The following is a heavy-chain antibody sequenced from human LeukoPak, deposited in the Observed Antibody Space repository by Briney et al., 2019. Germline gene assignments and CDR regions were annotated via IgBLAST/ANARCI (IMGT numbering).Heavy chain of an antibody. CDR2: INHSGST. V-gene: IGHV4-34*01. CDR1: GGSFSGYY. J-gene: IGHJ5*02. CDR3: ARHEVPMNP. Sequence: SETLSLTCAVYGGSFSGYYWSWLRQPPGKGLEWIGEINHSGSTNYNPSLKRRVTISVDTSKNQFSLKLSSVTAADTAVYYCARHEVPMNPWGQGTLVTVSS.